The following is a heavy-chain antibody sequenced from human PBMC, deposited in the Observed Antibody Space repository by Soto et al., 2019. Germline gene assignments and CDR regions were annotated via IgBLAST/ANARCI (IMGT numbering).Heavy chain of an antibody. CDR3: TRDENFYASGRGFDP. CDR1: GFTFSSYS. CDR2: ITSSRDYI. J-gene: IGHJ5*02. V-gene: IGHV3-21*01. D-gene: IGHD3-10*01. Sequence: EVQVVESGGGLVKPGGSLRLSCIGSGFTFSSYSMNWVRQAPGRGLEWVSSITSSRDYIHYADPVKGRFTISRDNAKRSLYLQRDSLRAEDTAIYYCTRDENFYASGRGFDPWGQGTLVTVSS.